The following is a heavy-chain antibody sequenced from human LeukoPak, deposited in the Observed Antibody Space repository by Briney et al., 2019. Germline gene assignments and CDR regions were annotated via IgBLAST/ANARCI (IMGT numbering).Heavy chain of an antibody. CDR3: ARGLPRSGWYQSVGDWFDP. V-gene: IGHV4-34*01. CDR1: GGSFSGYY. CDR2: INHSGST. J-gene: IGHJ5*02. D-gene: IGHD6-19*01. Sequence: SETLSLTCVVYGGSFSGYYWSWIRQSPGKGLEWIGEINHSGSTNYNPSLKSRVTISVDTSKNQFSLKLSSVTAADTAVYYCARGLPRSGWYQSVGDWFDPWGQGNLVTVS.